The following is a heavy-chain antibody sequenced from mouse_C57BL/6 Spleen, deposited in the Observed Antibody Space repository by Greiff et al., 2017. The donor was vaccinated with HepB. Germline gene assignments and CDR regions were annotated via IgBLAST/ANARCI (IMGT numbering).Heavy chain of an antibody. V-gene: IGHV14-4*01. CDR2: IDPENGDT. Sequence: EVQLQQSGAELVRPGASVKLSCTASGFNIKDDYMHWVKQRPEQGLEWIGWIDPENGDTEYASKFQGKATITADTSSNTAYLQLSSLTSEDTAVYYCTTITTVVPYWGQCTTLTVSS. CDR1: GFNIKDDY. D-gene: IGHD1-1*01. J-gene: IGHJ2*01. CDR3: TTITTVVPY.